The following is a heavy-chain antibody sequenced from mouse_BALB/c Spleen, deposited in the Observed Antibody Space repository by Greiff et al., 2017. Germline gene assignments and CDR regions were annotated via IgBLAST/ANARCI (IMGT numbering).Heavy chain of an antibody. Sequence: QLQQSGAELVRPGTSVKVSCKASGYAFTNYLIEWVKQRPGQGLEWIGVINPGSGGTNYNEKFKGKATLTADKSSSTAYMQLSSLTSDDSAVYFCARSGYGSSYRFAYWGQGTLVTVSA. CDR3: ARSGYGSSYRFAY. CDR2: INPGSGGT. V-gene: IGHV1-54*03. D-gene: IGHD1-1*01. J-gene: IGHJ3*01. CDR1: GYAFTNYL.